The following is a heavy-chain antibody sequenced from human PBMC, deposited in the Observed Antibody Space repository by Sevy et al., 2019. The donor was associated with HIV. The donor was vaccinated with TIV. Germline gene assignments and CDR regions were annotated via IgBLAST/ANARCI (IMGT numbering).Heavy chain of an antibody. CDR1: GGTFSIYA. V-gene: IGHV1-69*13. CDR2: IIPMFGTK. CDR3: AGEDGGGLNWFDP. D-gene: IGHD2-15*01. J-gene: IGHJ5*02. Sequence: ASVKVSCRASGGTFSIYAITWVRQSPGQGLEWMGGIIPMFGTKNYAQKFQGRVTITADESTNTAYMVLSSLRSEDTAVYYYAGEDGGGLNWFDPWGQGTLVTVSS.